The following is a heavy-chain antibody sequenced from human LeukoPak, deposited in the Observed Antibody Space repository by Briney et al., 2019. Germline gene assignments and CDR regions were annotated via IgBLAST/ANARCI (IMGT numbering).Heavy chain of an antibody. J-gene: IGHJ4*02. D-gene: IGHD1-26*01. CDR2: IAYDENSK. Sequence: GGSLRLSCAASGFTFSSYGMHWVRRARGKGLEWVAVIAYDENSKFYADSVKGRFTISRDNSKNTLCLQMNSLRAEDTAVYYCAKAGATSGSYYHYFDSWGQGTLVTVSS. CDR1: GFTFSSYG. CDR3: AKAGATSGSYYHYFDS. V-gene: IGHV3-30*18.